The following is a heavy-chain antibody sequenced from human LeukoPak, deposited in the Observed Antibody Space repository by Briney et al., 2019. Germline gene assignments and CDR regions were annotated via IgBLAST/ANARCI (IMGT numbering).Heavy chain of an antibody. J-gene: IGHJ4*02. V-gene: IGHV1-2*02. CDR2: INPNSGGT. CDR1: GYTFTSYD. Sequence: GASVKVSCKASGYTFTSYDVNWVRQAPGQGLEWMGWINPNSGGTNYAQKFQGRVTMTRDTSISTAYMELSRLRSDDTAVYYCARSYYDSSGYLLFDYWGQGTLVTVSS. CDR3: ARSYYDSSGYLLFDY. D-gene: IGHD3-22*01.